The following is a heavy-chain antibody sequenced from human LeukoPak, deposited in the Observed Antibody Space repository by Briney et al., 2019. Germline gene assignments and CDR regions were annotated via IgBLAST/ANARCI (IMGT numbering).Heavy chain of an antibody. CDR1: GYTFTTYG. Sequence: GASVKVSCKASGYTFTTYGFSWVRQAPGQGLEWMRWVSAYNGNTNYAQKFQGRVTMTTDTSTSTAYMELSSLRSEDTAVYYCARGGVLRFLEHLDYWGQGTLVTVSS. D-gene: IGHD3-3*01. J-gene: IGHJ4*02. CDR3: ARGGVLRFLEHLDY. V-gene: IGHV1-18*01. CDR2: VSAYNGNT.